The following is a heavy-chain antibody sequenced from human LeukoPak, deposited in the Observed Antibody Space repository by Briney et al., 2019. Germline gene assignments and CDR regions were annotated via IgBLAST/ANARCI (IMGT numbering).Heavy chain of an antibody. V-gene: IGHV4-34*01. D-gene: IGHD2-21*01. CDR1: GGSFSGYY. J-gene: IGHJ4*02. CDR2: INHSGST. Sequence: SETLSLTCAVYGGSFSGYYWSWIRQPPGKGLEWIGEINHSGSTNYNPSLKSRVTISVDTSKNQFSLKLSSVTAADTAVYYCARGAYGWGSIFPHYFDYWGQGAVVTVSS. CDR3: ARGAYGWGSIFPHYFDY.